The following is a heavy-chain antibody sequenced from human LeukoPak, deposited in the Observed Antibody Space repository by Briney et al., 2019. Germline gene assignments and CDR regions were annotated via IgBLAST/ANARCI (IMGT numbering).Heavy chain of an antibody. V-gene: IGHV4-59*01. J-gene: IGHJ3*02. Sequence: TTSETLSLTCIVSGGSISSYYWSWIRQPPGKGLEWIGYIYYSGSTNYNPSLKSRVTILVDTSKNQFSLKLSSVTAADTAMYFCASTIRGADAFDIWGQGTMVTVSS. D-gene: IGHD3-9*01. CDR2: IYYSGST. CDR3: ASTIRGADAFDI. CDR1: GGSISSYY.